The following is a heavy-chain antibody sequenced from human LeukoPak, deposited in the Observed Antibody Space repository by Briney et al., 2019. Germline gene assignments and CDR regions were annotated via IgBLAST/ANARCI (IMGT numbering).Heavy chain of an antibody. D-gene: IGHD3-10*01. CDR3: ARDSINYGSGSRPFDY. CDR2: ISSSSSTI. J-gene: IGHJ4*02. Sequence: SGGSLRLSCAASGFTFSSYAMSWVRQAPGKGLEWVSYISSSSSTIYYADSVKGRFTISRYNAKNSLYLQMNSLRAEDTAVYYCARDSINYGSGSRPFDYWGQGTLVTVSS. V-gene: IGHV3-48*04. CDR1: GFTFSSYA.